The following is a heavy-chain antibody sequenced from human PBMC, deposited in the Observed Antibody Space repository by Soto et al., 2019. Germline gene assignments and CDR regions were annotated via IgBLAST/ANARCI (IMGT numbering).Heavy chain of an antibody. J-gene: IGHJ5*02. CDR3: VRDYSSNWFGH. V-gene: IGHV4-61*01. D-gene: IGHD6-19*01. CDR1: GGSVSSGSSY. Sequence: VQLQESGPGLVKPSETLSLTCTVSGGSVSSGSSYWRWIRQSPGKGLEWIGTIYYSAGTNYNPSLKSRVTISIDTSKNQFSLKLSSVTAADTAVYYCVRDYSSNWFGHWGQGTLVTVSS. CDR2: IYYSAGT.